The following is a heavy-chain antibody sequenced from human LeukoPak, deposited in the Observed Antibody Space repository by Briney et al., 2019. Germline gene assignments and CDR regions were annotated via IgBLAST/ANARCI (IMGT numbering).Heavy chain of an antibody. CDR3: ARSYDVNLDY. CDR1: GFTFSSYE. D-gene: IGHD1-1*01. J-gene: IGHJ4*02. V-gene: IGHV3-48*03. CDR2: ISSSGSTI. Sequence: GGSLRLSCAASGFTFSSYEMNWVRQAPGKGLEWVSYISSSGSTIYYADSVKGRFTISRDNAKNSLYLQMSSLRAEDTAVYYCARSYDVNLDYWGQGTLVTVSS.